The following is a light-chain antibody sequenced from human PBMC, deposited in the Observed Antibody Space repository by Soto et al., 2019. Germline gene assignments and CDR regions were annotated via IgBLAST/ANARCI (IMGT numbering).Light chain of an antibody. CDR3: QQFSSYPLT. CDR1: QTVRNNY. J-gene: IGKJ4*01. CDR2: DAY. V-gene: IGKV3-20*01. Sequence: ELELTQSPGTLSLSPGERATLSCRASQTVRNNYLAWYHQKPGQAPRLLIYDAYSRPTGIPDRFSGDGSGTDFTLTISRLEPEDFAVYYCQQFSSYPLTFGGGTKVEIK.